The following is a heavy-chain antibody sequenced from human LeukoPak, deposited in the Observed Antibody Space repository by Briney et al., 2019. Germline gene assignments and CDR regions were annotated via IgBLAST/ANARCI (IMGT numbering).Heavy chain of an antibody. CDR3: ARFGYVAAVDL. CDR1: GFSFSAYW. D-gene: IGHD2-15*01. Sequence: GGSLRLSCAASGFSFSAYWMTWVRQAPGTGLEWVANINPAGTETYYVDPVKGRFTISRDNAKNLLYLQMNSLRAEDTAVYYCARFGYVAAVDLWGKGPLVTVSS. J-gene: IGHJ4*02. V-gene: IGHV3-7*01. CDR2: INPAGTET.